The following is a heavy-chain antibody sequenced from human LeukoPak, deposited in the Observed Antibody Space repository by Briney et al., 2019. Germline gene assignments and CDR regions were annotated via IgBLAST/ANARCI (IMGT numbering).Heavy chain of an antibody. D-gene: IGHD5-24*01. CDR3: ARVRDGYNDAYDI. J-gene: IGHJ3*02. CDR2: INPNSGGT. CDR1: GYTFSDYY. V-gene: IGHV1-2*02. Sequence: ASVKVSCKASGYTFSDYYIHWVRQAPGQGLEWMGWINPNSGGTNSAQKFQGRVTMTRDTSISTAYMELSRLRSDDTAVYYCARVRDGYNDAYDIWGQGTMITVPS.